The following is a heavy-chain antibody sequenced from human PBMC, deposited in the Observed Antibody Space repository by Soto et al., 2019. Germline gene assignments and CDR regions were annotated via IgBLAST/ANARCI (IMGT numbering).Heavy chain of an antibody. Sequence: QVQLVQSGAEVTKSGASVKVSCKASGYTFSSYGVTWVRQAPGQGLEWMGWISVYSGDTNYAQNLQGRVTMTTDTSTKTSYMDLRSLTFDDTAVYYCASTQGSGYCSSASCRTGMDVWGQGTTVTVSS. D-gene: IGHD2-2*01. CDR1: GYTFSSYG. CDR2: ISVYSGDT. V-gene: IGHV1-18*01. CDR3: ASTQGSGYCSSASCRTGMDV. J-gene: IGHJ6*02.